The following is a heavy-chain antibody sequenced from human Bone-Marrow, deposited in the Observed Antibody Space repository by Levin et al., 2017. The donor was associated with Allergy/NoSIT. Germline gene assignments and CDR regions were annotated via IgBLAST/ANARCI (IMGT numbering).Heavy chain of an antibody. CDR1: GASISSNSYY. CDR2: IYHSGST. V-gene: IGHV4-39*07. CDR3: ARSYYCSGGNCYSRYYFDY. D-gene: IGHD2-15*01. J-gene: IGHJ4*02. Sequence: PSETLSLTCTVSGASISSNSYYWGWIRQPPGKGLEWIGSIYHSGSTYYNPSLRSRVTTSVDTSKNQFSLKLNSVTAADTAVYYCARSYYCSGGNCYSRYYFDYWGQGTLVTVSS.